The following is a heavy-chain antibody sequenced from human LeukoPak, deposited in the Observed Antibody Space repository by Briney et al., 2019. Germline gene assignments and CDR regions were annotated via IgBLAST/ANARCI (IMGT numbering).Heavy chain of an antibody. Sequence: GASVKVSCKASGGTFSSYAISWVRQAPGQGLEWMGGIIPIFGTANYAQKFQGRVTITADESTSTAYMELSSLRSEDTAVYYCALDDSPRPYYYYYYYMDVWGKGTTVTISS. CDR3: ALDDSPRPYYYYYYYMDV. CDR2: IIPIFGTA. J-gene: IGHJ6*03. CDR1: GGTFSSYA. V-gene: IGHV1-69*13. D-gene: IGHD3-22*01.